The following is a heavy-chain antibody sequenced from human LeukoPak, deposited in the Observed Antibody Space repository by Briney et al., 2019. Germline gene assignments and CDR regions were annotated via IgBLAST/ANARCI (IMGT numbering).Heavy chain of an antibody. Sequence: GGSLRLSCAASGFTFSDYYMSWIRQAPGKGLEWVSYISSSGSTIYYADSVKGRFTISRDNAKNSLYLQMNSLRAEDKAVYYCARDARAGTEYYGMDVWGQGTTVTVSS. J-gene: IGHJ6*02. V-gene: IGHV3-11*01. D-gene: IGHD6-13*01. CDR2: ISSSGSTI. CDR1: GFTFSDYY. CDR3: ARDARAGTEYYGMDV.